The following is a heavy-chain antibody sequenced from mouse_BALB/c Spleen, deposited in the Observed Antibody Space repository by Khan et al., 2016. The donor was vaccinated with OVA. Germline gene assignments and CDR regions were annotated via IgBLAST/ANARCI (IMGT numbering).Heavy chain of an antibody. D-gene: IGHD2-1*01. CDR3: ARLLINFDY. CDR2: INPSKGRT. Sequence: QVQLQQPGAELVNPGASVNLSCKASGYTLTSYWMHWVKQRPGQGLEWIGEINPSKGRTTYNEKFKSKATLTVDKSSSTAYMQLSSPTSEDSAVYYCARLLINFDYWGQGTTLTVSS. V-gene: IGHV1S81*02. J-gene: IGHJ2*01. CDR1: GYTLTSYW.